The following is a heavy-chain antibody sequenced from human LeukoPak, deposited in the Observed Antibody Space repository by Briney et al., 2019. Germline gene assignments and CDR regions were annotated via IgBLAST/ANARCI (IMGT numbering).Heavy chain of an antibody. D-gene: IGHD2-2*01. CDR2: IYYSGST. CDR3: ARAGYCSSTSCYDVYYFDY. J-gene: IGHJ4*02. CDR1: GGSISSYY. V-gene: IGHV4-59*01. Sequence: SETLSLTCTVSGGSISSYYWSWIRQPPGKGLEWIGYIYYSGSTNYNPSLKSRVTISVDTSKNQFSLKLSSVTAADTAVYYCARAGYCSSTSCYDVYYFDYRGQGTLVTVSS.